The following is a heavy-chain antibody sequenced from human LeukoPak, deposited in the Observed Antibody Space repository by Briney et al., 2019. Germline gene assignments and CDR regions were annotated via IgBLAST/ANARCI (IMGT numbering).Heavy chain of an antibody. V-gene: IGHV3-30*18. Sequence: HPGGSLRLSCAASGFTFSSYGMHWVRQAPGKGLEWVAVISYDGSNKYYADSVKGRFTISRDNSKNTLYLQMNSLRAEDTAVYYCAKDLGWSYFDYWGQGTLVTVSS. CDR2: ISYDGSNK. CDR3: AKDLGWSYFDY. J-gene: IGHJ4*02. CDR1: GFTFSSYG. D-gene: IGHD6-19*01.